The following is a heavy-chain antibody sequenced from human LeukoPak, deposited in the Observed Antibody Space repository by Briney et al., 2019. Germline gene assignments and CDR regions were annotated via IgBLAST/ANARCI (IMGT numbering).Heavy chain of an antibody. CDR3: ARQTNPTSGSYYTDY. J-gene: IGHJ4*02. CDR1: GYSFTSYR. D-gene: IGHD3-10*01. Sequence: GESLKISCKGSGYSFTSYRIGWVRQLPGKGLEWMGIIYPGDSATRYSPSFQGQVPISADKSTRTASLQWSSLKASDSAMYYCARQTNPTSGSYYTDYWGQGTLVTVSS. CDR2: IYPGDSAT. V-gene: IGHV5-51*01.